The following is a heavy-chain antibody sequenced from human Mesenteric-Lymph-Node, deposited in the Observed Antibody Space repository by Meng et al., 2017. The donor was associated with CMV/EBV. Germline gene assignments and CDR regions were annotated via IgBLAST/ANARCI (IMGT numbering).Heavy chain of an antibody. J-gene: IGHJ4*02. CDR3: VSLPIAAAVRGY. D-gene: IGHD6-25*01. CDR1: GGSISSSNW. Sequence: GSLRLSCAVSGGSISSSNWWSWVRQPPGKGLEWIGEIYHSGSTNYNPSLKSRVTISVDKSKNQFSLRLTSVTAADTAVYYCVSLPIAAAVRGYWGQGTLVTVSS. CDR2: IYHSGST. V-gene: IGHV4-4*02.